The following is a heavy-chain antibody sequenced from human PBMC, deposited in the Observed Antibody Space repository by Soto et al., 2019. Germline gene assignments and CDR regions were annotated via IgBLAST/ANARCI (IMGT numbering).Heavy chain of an antibody. Sequence: GGSLRLSCGASRFTFTYAWMNWVRQAPGKGLEWVGRIKSKTDGGTTDYAAPVKGRFTISRDDSKNTVYLQMNSLKTEDTGVYYCTTCSGGSCYVDYYGMDVWGQGTKVTVSS. CDR2: IKSKTDGGTT. J-gene: IGHJ6*02. CDR3: TTCSGGSCYVDYYGMDV. D-gene: IGHD2-15*01. CDR1: RFTFTYAW. V-gene: IGHV3-15*01.